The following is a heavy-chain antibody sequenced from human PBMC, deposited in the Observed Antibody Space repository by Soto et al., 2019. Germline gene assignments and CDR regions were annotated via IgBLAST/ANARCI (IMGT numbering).Heavy chain of an antibody. CDR3: ARDLYSSGLNLEGDYGMDV. D-gene: IGHD6-19*01. CDR1: GGSISSYS. J-gene: IGHJ6*02. Sequence: QVQLQESGPGLVKPSETLSLTCTVSGGSISSYSWSWVRQPPGKGLEWIGYIYYSGSTNYNPSLKSRVTISVDATKNQFSLKLSSVTAADTAVYDCARDLYSSGLNLEGDYGMDVWGQGSTFTVSS. CDR2: IYYSGST. V-gene: IGHV4-59*01.